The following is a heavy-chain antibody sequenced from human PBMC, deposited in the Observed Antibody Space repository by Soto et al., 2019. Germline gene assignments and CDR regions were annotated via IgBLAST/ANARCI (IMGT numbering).Heavy chain of an antibody. V-gene: IGHV3-30*09. CDR2: ISYGGDNK. CDR1: GFIFSDYA. J-gene: IGHJ4*02. Sequence: QVQLVESGGGVVQPGRSLRLSCAASGFIFSDYAMHWVRQAPGKGLEWVAVISYGGDNKYYADSVRGRFAISRDNLKNTLDLQMNSRNPEDTAVYHCAKARHSTSWYGLEADLWGQGTLVTVSS. D-gene: IGHD6-13*01. CDR3: AKARHSTSWYGLEADL.